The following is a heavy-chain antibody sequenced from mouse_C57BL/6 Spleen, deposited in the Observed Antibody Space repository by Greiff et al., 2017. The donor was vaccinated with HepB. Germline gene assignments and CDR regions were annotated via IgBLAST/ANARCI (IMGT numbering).Heavy chain of an antibody. CDR2: ISGGGGNT. D-gene: IGHD1-1*01. CDR1: GFTFSSYT. Sequence: EVKVVESGGGLVKPGGSLKLSCAASGFTFSSYTMSWVRQTPEKRLEWVATISGGGGNTYYPDSVKGRFTISRDNAKNTLYLQMSSLRSEDTALYYCARQNYGSFDYWGQGTTLTVSS. J-gene: IGHJ2*01. CDR3: ARQNYGSFDY. V-gene: IGHV5-9*01.